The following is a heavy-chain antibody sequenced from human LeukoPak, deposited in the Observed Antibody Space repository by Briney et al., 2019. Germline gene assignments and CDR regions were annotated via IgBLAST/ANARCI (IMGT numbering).Heavy chain of an antibody. Sequence: ASVKVSCKASGGTFSSYAISWVRQAPGQGLEWMGRIIPILGIADYAQKLQGRVTMTTDTSTSTAYMELRSLRSDDTAVYYCARSGIAVAGLSDYWGQGTLVTVSS. CDR3: ARSGIAVAGLSDY. CDR1: GGTFSSYA. D-gene: IGHD6-19*01. J-gene: IGHJ4*02. CDR2: IIPILGIA. V-gene: IGHV1-69*04.